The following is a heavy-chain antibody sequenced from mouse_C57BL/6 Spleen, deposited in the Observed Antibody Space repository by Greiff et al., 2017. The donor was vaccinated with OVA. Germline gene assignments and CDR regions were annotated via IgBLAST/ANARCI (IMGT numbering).Heavy chain of an antibody. J-gene: IGHJ2*01. CDR3: ARVVLELGEGDYFDY. V-gene: IGHV5-4*01. CDR1: GFTFSSYA. D-gene: IGHD4-1*01. Sequence: EVHLVESGGGLVKPGGSLKLSCAASGFTFSSYAMSWVRQTPEKRLEWVATISDGGSYTYYPDNVKGRFTISRDNAKNNLYLQMSHLKSEDTAMYYCARVVLELGEGDYFDYWGQGTTLTVSS. CDR2: ISDGGSYT.